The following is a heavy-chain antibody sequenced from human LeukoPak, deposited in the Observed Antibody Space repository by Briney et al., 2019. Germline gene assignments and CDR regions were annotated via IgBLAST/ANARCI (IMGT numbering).Heavy chain of an antibody. Sequence: PGRSLRLSCAASGFTFSSYAMHWVRQAPGKGLEWVAVISYDGSNKYYADSVKGRFTISRDNSKNTLYLQMNSLRAEDTAVYYCARGWLSRGNYWGQGTLVTVSS. J-gene: IGHJ4*02. CDR1: GFTFSSYA. D-gene: IGHD3-16*01. V-gene: IGHV3-30-3*01. CDR2: ISYDGSNK. CDR3: ARGWLSRGNY.